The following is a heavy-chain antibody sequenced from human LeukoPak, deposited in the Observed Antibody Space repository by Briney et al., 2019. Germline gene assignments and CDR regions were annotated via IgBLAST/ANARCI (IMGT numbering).Heavy chain of an antibody. CDR1: GYTFTSYG. CDR2: ISAYNGNT. J-gene: IGHJ5*02. D-gene: IGHD6-19*01. Sequence: ASVKVSCKASGYTFTSYGISWVRQAPGQGLEWMGWISAYNGNTNYAQKLQGRVTMTTDTSTSTAYMELRSLRSDDTAVYYCARDSAASDLIAVAGTVDGGWFDPWGQGTLVTVSS. CDR3: ARDSAASDLIAVAGTVDGGWFDP. V-gene: IGHV1-18*01.